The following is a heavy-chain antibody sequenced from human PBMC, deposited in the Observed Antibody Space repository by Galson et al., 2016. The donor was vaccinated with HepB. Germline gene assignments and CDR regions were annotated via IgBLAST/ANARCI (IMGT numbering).Heavy chain of an antibody. Sequence: SLRLSCAASGFTFRDHYLSWIRQAPGKGLEWIAYISNTASTIYYADSVKGRYTSTSDSAERSVYLQMNSLRADETAVYYCARGRTTVIVPGTCTFWGQGTVVTVSA. V-gene: IGHV3-11*01. CDR2: ISNTASTI. CDR1: GFTFRDHY. D-gene: IGHD2-21*01. CDR3: ARGRTTVIVPGTCTF. J-gene: IGHJ3*01.